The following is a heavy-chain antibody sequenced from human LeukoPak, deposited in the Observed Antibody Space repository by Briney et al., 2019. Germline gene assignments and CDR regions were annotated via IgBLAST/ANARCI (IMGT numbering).Heavy chain of an antibody. J-gene: IGHJ6*03. Sequence: ASVKVSCKASGYTFTGYYMHWVRQAPGQGLEWMGWINPNRGGTNYAQKFQGRVTMTRDTSISTAYMELSRLRSDDTAVYYCATNVDIVATIGGQVYYYYYMDVWGKGTTVTVSS. CDR3: ATNVDIVATIGGQVYYYYYMDV. CDR2: INPNRGGT. D-gene: IGHD5-12*01. CDR1: GYTFTGYY. V-gene: IGHV1-2*02.